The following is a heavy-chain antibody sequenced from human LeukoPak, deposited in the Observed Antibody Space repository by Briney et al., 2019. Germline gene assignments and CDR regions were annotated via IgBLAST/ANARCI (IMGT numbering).Heavy chain of an antibody. J-gene: IGHJ3*02. CDR3: AREWTHDAFDI. D-gene: IGHD3/OR15-3a*01. V-gene: IGHV3-11*01. CDR1: GYTFSDYY. CDR2: ISSSGSTI. Sequence: PGGSLRLSCAASGYTFSDYYMSWIRQAPGKGLEWVSYISSSGSTIFYADSVKGRFTISRDNAKNSLYLQMNSLRAEDTAVYYCAREWTHDAFDIWGQGTMVTVSS.